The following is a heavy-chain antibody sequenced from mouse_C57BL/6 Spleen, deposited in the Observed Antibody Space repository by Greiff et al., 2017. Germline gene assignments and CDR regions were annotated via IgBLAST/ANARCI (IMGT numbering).Heavy chain of an antibody. D-gene: IGHD1-1*01. CDR2: IDPSDSYT. CDR1: GYTFTSYW. J-gene: IGHJ1*03. V-gene: IGHV1-59*01. CDR3: ARGGDYYGSSYGYFDV. Sequence: QVHVKQPGAELVRPGTSVKLSCKASGYTFTSYWMHWVKQRPGQGLEWIGVIDPSDSYTNYNQKFKGKATLTVDTSSSTAYMQLSSLTSEDSAVYYCARGGDYYGSSYGYFDVWGTGTTVTVSS.